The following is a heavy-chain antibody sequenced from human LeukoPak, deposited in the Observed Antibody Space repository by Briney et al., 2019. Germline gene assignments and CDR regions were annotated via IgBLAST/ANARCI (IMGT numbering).Heavy chain of an antibody. J-gene: IGHJ4*02. D-gene: IGHD3-9*01. CDR2: IYYSGST. CDR1: GGSISSSSYY. V-gene: IGHV4-39*01. CDR3: ARQKEDYDILTGYYGFDY. Sequence: SETLSLTCTVSGGSISSSSYYWGWIRQPPGEGLEWIGSIYYSGSTYYNPSLKSRVTISVDTSKNQFSLKLSSVPAADTAVYYCARQKEDYDILTGYYGFDYWGQGTLVTVSS.